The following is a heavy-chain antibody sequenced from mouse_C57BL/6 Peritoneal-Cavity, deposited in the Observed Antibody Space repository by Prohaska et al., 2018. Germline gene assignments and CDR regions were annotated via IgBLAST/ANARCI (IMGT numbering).Heavy chain of an antibody. CDR2: INPSNGGT. V-gene: IGHV1-53*01. Sequence: QVQLQQPGTELVKPGASVKLSCKASGYTFTSYWMHWVKQRPGQGLEWIGNINPSNGGTNYNEKFKCKATLTVVNSSSAAYLHLSSLTSEDSAVCYCAKGSCVIGVAYWGQGTLVTVSA. CDR3: AKGSCVIGVAY. D-gene: IGHD2-14*01. J-gene: IGHJ3*01. CDR1: GYTFTSYW.